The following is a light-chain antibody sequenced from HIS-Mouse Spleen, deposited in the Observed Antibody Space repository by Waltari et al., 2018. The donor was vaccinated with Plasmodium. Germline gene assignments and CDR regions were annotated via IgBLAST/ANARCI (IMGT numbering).Light chain of an antibody. CDR2: DNN. Sequence: QSVLTQPPSVSAAPGQKVTISCSGSSSHIGHNYVSWYQQLPGTAPKLLIYDNNKRPSGIPDRFSGSKSGTSATLGITGLQTGDEADYYCGTWDSSLSAVVFGGGTKLTVL. J-gene: IGLJ2*01. CDR3: GTWDSSLSAVV. V-gene: IGLV1-51*01. CDR1: SSHIGHNY.